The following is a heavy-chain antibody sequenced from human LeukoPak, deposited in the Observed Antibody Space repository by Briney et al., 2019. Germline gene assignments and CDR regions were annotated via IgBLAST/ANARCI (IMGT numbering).Heavy chain of an antibody. CDR2: IYSGGST. CDR1: GFTVSSNY. D-gene: IGHD3-10*01. Sequence: GGSLRLSCAASGFTVSSNYMSWVRQAPGKGLEWVSVIYSGGSTYYADSVKGRFTISRDNSKNTPYLQMNSLRAEDTAVYYCARDVVRGALFDYWGQGTLVTVSS. J-gene: IGHJ4*02. V-gene: IGHV3-66*02. CDR3: ARDVVRGALFDY.